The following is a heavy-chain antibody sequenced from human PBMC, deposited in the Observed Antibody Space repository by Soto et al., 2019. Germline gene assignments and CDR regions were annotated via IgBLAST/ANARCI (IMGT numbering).Heavy chain of an antibody. CDR2: IYYSGST. J-gene: IGHJ5*02. V-gene: IGHV4-59*08. Sequence: PSETLSLTCTVSGGSISSYYLSWIRQPPGKGLEWIGYIYYSGSTNYNPSLKSRVTISVDTSKNQFSLKLSSVTAADTAVYYCARRRLYNWFAPRGQRTLVTVSS. CDR1: GGSISSYY. D-gene: IGHD6-19*01. CDR3: ARRRLYNWFAP.